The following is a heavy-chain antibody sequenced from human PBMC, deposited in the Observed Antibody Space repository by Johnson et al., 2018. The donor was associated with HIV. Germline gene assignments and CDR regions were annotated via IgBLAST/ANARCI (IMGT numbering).Heavy chain of an antibody. D-gene: IGHD6-6*01. CDR3: ARAVDSSSSSGAFDI. J-gene: IGHJ3*02. V-gene: IGHV3-74*01. CDR2: INSDGGST. Sequence: VQLVESGGGLVQPGGSLRLSCAASGFTFSSYWMHWVRQAPGRGLVWVSRINSDGGSTTYADSVKGRFTISRDNAKNTLYLQMNSLRAEDTAVYYCARAVDSSSSSGAFDIWGQGTMVTVSS. CDR1: GFTFSSYW.